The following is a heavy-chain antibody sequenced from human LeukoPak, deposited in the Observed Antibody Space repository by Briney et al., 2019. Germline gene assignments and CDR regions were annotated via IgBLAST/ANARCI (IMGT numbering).Heavy chain of an antibody. CDR2: ISSSGSTI. J-gene: IGHJ4*02. CDR1: GFTFSDYY. D-gene: IGHD4-17*01. CDR3: ARDRSRTTVTTRNDGDY. V-gene: IGHV3-11*01. Sequence: GGSLRLSCAASGFTFSDYYMSWIRQAPGKGLEWVSYISSSGSTIYCADSVKGRFTISRDNAKNSLYLQMNSLRAEDTAVYYCARDRSRTTVTTRNDGDYWGQGTLVTVSS.